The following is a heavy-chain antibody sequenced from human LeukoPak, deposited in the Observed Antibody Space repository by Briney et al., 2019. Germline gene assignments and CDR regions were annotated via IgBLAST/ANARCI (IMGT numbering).Heavy chain of an antibody. CDR2: MYSSGST. Sequence: SETLSLTCTVSGGSISSSSYYWGWIRQPPGKGLEWIGSMYSSGSTYYNPSLKSRVTISVDTSKNQFSLKLSSVTAADTAVYYCARSAVRGYCSSTSCYEGGRWFDPWGQGTLVTVSS. D-gene: IGHD2-2*01. CDR1: GGSISSSSYY. J-gene: IGHJ5*02. V-gene: IGHV4-39*07. CDR3: ARSAVRGYCSSTSCYEGGRWFDP.